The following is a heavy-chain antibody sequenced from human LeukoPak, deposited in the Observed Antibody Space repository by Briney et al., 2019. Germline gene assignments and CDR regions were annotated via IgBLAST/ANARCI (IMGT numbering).Heavy chain of an antibody. J-gene: IGHJ5*02. CDR3: ARDIVANMNDFWSGYYPAGYNWFDP. Sequence: GASVKVSCKASGYTFTSYGISWVRQAPGQGLEWMGWISAYNGNTNYAQKLQGRDTMTTDTSTSTAYMELRSLRSDDTAVYYCARDIVANMNDFWSGYYPAGYNWFDPWGQGTLVTVSS. D-gene: IGHD3-3*01. CDR1: GYTFTSYG. CDR2: ISAYNGNT. V-gene: IGHV1-18*01.